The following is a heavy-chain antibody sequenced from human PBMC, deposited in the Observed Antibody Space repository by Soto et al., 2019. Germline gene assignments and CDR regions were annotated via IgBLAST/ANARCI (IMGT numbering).Heavy chain of an antibody. Sequence: GESLKISCKGSGYSFTSYWIGWVRQMPGKGLEWMGIIYPGDSDTRYSPSFQGQVTISADKSISTAYLQWSSLKASDTAMYYCARRDIVVVPAAGRGDAFDIWGQGTMVTVSS. CDR2: IYPGDSDT. CDR1: GYSFTSYW. CDR3: ARRDIVVVPAAGRGDAFDI. D-gene: IGHD2-2*01. V-gene: IGHV5-51*01. J-gene: IGHJ3*02.